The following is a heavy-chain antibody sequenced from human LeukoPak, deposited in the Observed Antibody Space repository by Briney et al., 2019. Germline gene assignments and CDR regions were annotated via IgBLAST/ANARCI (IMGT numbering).Heavy chain of an antibody. V-gene: IGHV1-46*01. J-gene: IGHJ4*02. CDR3: AKSKGSGWYFDY. Sequence: SVKVSCKASGYTFTSYYMHWVRQAPGQGLEWMGIINPSGGSTSYAQKFQGRVTMTRDMSTSTVYMELSSLRSEDTAVYYCAKSKGSGWYFDYWGQGTLVTVSS. CDR1: GYTFTSYY. CDR2: INPSGGST. D-gene: IGHD6-19*01.